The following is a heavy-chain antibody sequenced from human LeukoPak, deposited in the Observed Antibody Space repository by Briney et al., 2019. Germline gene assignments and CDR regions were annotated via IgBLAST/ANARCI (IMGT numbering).Heavy chain of an antibody. Sequence: PTGGSLRLSCAASGFTFDDYGMSWVRQAPGKVLEWVSGINWNGGSTGYADSVKGRFTISRDNAKNSLYLQMNSLRAEDTALYYCARGIFQYNWFDPWGQGTLVTVSS. V-gene: IGHV3-20*04. CDR3: ARGIFQYNWFDP. CDR1: GFTFDDYG. J-gene: IGHJ5*02. CDR2: INWNGGST. D-gene: IGHD2/OR15-2a*01.